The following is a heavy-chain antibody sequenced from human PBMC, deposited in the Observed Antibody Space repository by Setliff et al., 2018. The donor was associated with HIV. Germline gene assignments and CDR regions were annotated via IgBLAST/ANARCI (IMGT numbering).Heavy chain of an antibody. CDR3: ARVLRGCYCGGGADV. D-gene: IGHD1-26*01. J-gene: IGHJ6*04. CDR1: GYTFTTYA. CDR2: INTNTGNP. V-gene: IGHV7-4-1*02. Sequence: GASVKVSCKASGYTFTTYAMNWVRQAPGQGLEWMGWINTNTGNPTSAQGFTGRFVFSVDTSVSTAYLQISSLKAEDTALYYCARVLRGCYCGGGADVWGKGTTVTVSS.